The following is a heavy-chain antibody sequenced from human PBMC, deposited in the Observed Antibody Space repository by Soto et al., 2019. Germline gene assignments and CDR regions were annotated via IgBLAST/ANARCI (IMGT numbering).Heavy chain of an antibody. CDR1: GFTFDDYA. CDR2: ISWNSGSI. V-gene: IGHV3-9*01. D-gene: IGHD6-19*01. CDR3: AKDIRPIAVAGRGYFDY. J-gene: IGHJ4*02. Sequence: LRLSCAASGFTFDDYAMHWVRQAPGKGLEWVSGISWNSGSIGYADSVKGRFTISRDNAKNSLYLQMNSLRAEDTALYYCAKDIRPIAVAGRGYFDYWGQGTLVTVSS.